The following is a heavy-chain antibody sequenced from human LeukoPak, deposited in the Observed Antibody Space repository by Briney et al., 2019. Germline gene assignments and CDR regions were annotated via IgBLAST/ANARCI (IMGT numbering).Heavy chain of an antibody. CDR3: ARVIKGRCTNGVCHTGYYYYMDV. Sequence: SETLSLTCTVSGGSISSSSYYWGWTRQPPGKGLEWIGSIYYSGSTYYNPSLKSRVTISVDTSKNQFSLQLNSVTPEDTAVYYCARVIKGRCTNGVCHTGYYYYMDVWGKGTTVTVSS. CDR1: GGSISSSSYY. V-gene: IGHV4-39*07. CDR2: IYYSGST. D-gene: IGHD2-8*01. J-gene: IGHJ6*03.